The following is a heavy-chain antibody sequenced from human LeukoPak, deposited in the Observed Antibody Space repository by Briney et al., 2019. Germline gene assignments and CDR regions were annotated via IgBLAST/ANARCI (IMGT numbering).Heavy chain of an antibody. CDR3: ARGNDYGDHYFDP. V-gene: IGHV4-39*01. CDR2: IYYSGST. CDR1: GGSISSSSYY. Sequence: PSETLSLTCTVSGGSISSSSYYWGWIRQPPGKGLEWIGSIYYSGSTYYNPSLKSRVTISVDTSKNQFSMKLSSVTAADTAVYYCARGNDYGDHYFDPWGQGTLVTVSS. J-gene: IGHJ5*02. D-gene: IGHD4-17*01.